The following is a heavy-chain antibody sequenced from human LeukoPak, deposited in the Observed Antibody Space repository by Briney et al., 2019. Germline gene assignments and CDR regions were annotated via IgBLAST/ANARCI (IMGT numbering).Heavy chain of an antibody. CDR3: ARRYCSGGSCYGGNDAFDI. D-gene: IGHD2-15*01. CDR2: ISYDGSNK. V-gene: IGHV3-30*03. Sequence: GGSLRLSCAASGFTFSSYGMHWVRQAPGKGLEWVAVISYDGSNKYYADSVKGRFTISRDNSKNALYLQMNSLRAEDTAVYYCARRYCSGGSCYGGNDAFDIWGRGTMVTVSS. CDR1: GFTFSSYG. J-gene: IGHJ3*02.